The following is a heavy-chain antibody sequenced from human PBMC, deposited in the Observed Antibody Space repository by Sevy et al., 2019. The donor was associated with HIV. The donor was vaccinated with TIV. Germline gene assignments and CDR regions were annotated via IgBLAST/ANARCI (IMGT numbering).Heavy chain of an antibody. Sequence: GGSLRLSCAASGFTFSSYGMNWVRQAPGRGLEWVAVIWYDGSNKYYADSVKGRFTISRDNSKNTLYLQMNSLRAEDTAVYYCAREKDYYYDSSGYYYFDYWGQGTLVTVSS. CDR2: IWYDGSNK. D-gene: IGHD3-22*01. V-gene: IGHV3-33*01. J-gene: IGHJ4*02. CDR1: GFTFSSYG. CDR3: AREKDYYYDSSGYYYFDY.